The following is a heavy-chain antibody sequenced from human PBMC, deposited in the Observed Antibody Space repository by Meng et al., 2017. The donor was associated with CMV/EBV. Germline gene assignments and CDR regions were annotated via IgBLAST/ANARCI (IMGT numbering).Heavy chain of an antibody. CDR2: IKQDGSEK. J-gene: IGHJ4*02. D-gene: IGHD2-2*01. Sequence: LSLTCAASGFTFSSYWMSWVRQAPGKGLEWVANIKQDGSEKYYVDSVKGRFTISRDNAKNSLYLQMNSLRAEDTAVYYCARDMVVPATASYYFDYWGQGTLVTDSS. CDR1: GFTFSSYW. CDR3: ARDMVVPATASYYFDY. V-gene: IGHV3-7*01.